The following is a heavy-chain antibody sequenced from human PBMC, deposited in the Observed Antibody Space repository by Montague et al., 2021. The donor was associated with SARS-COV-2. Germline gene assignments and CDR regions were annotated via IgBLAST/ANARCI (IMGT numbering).Heavy chain of an antibody. CDR3: AKVDNGDSTQDD. CDR1: GFTFDDYC. J-gene: IGHJ4*02. V-gene: IGHV3-9*01. D-gene: IGHD4-17*01. CDR2: INRNSSSI. Sequence: SLRLSCAASGFTFDDYCMHWVRQAPGKGLVWVSGINRNSSSIDYADSVKGRFTISRDNAKNSLYLQMNSLRAEDTALYYCAKVDNGDSTQDDWGQGTLVTVSS.